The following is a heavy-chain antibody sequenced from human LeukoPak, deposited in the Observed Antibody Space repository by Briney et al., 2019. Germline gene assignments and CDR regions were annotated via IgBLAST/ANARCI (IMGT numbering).Heavy chain of an antibody. V-gene: IGHV1-46*01. CDR3: ARSSSWYYVDY. CDR1: GYTFTSYY. CDR2: INPSGGTT. D-gene: IGHD6-13*01. Sequence: ASVKVSCKASGYTFTSYYMHWVRQAPGQGLEWMGIINPSGGTTSYAQKFQGRVTMTRDTSTSTVYIELSSLRSEDTAVYYCARSSSWYYVDYWGQGTLVAVSS. J-gene: IGHJ4*02.